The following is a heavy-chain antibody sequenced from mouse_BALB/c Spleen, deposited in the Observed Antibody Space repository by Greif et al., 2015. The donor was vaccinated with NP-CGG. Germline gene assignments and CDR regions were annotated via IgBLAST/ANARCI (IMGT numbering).Heavy chain of an antibody. J-gene: IGHJ2*01. Sequence: EVHLVESGGGLVQPGGSLRLSCATSGFTFTDYYMSWVRQPPGKALEWLGFIRNKANGYTTEYSASVKGRFTISRDNSQSILYLQMNTLRAEDSATYYCARVKSYYGSRGYFDYWGQGTTLTVSS. CDR2: IRNKANGYTT. V-gene: IGHV7-3*02. CDR3: ARVKSYYGSRGYFDY. D-gene: IGHD1-1*01. CDR1: GFTFTDYY.